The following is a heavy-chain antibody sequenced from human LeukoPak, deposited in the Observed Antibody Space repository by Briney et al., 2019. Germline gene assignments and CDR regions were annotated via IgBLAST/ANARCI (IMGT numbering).Heavy chain of an antibody. J-gene: IGHJ4*02. CDR3: ARENSGSYREFDY. D-gene: IGHD1-26*01. V-gene: IGHV4-4*07. Sequence: PSETLSLTCTVSGGSISSDYWSWIRQPAGKGLEWIGRIYTSGSTNYNASLKSRVSMSVDTSKNQFSLKLRSVTAADTAVFYCARENSGSYREFDYWGQGTLVTVSS. CDR1: GGSISSDY. CDR2: IYTSGST.